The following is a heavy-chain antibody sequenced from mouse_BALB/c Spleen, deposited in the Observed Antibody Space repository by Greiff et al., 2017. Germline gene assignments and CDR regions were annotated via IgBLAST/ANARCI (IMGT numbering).Heavy chain of an antibody. V-gene: IGHV3-8*02. J-gene: IGHJ1*01. D-gene: IGHD2-2*01. Sequence: DVKLVESGPSLVKPSQTLSLTCSVTGDSITSGYWNWIRKFPGNKLEYMGYISYSGSTYYNPSLKSRISITRDTSKNQYYLQLNSVTTEDTATYYCARYPYGYGGGYWYFDVWGAGTTVTVSS. CDR3: ARYPYGYGGGYWYFDV. CDR1: GDSITSGY. CDR2: ISYSGST.